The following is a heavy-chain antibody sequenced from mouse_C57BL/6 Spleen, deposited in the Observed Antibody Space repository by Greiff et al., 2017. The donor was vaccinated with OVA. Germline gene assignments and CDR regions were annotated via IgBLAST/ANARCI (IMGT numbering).Heavy chain of an antibody. CDR2: FYPGSGSI. V-gene: IGHV1-62-2*01. J-gene: IGHJ2*01. CDR1: GYTFTEYT. CDR3: ARHEEMGNQYYFDY. D-gene: IGHD2-1*01. Sequence: VNVVESGAELVKPGASVKLSCKASGYTFTEYTIHWVKQRSGQGLEWIGWFYPGSGSIKYNEKFKDKATLTADKSSSTVYMELSRLTSEDSAVYFCARHEEMGNQYYFDYWGQGTTLTVSS.